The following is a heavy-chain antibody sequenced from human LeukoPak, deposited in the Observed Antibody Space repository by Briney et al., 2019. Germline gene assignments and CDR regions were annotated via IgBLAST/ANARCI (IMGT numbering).Heavy chain of an antibody. J-gene: IGHJ4*02. CDR1: GGSFSGYY. CDR2: INHSGST. V-gene: IGHV4-34*01. D-gene: IGHD1-14*01. CDR3: ARDGRFPPEVLPRYFDS. Sequence: PSETLSLTCAVYGGSFSGYYWSWIRQPPGKGLEWIGEINHSGSTNYNPSLKSRVTMSVDTSKNQFSLKLSSVTAADTAVYYCARDGRFPPEVLPRYFDSWGQGTLVTVSS.